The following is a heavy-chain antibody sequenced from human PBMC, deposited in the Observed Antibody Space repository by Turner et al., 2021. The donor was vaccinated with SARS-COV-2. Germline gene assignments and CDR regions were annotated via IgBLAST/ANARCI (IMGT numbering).Heavy chain of an antibody. Sequence: EVQLVESGGGLVKPGGSLRLSCAASGFTFSSYSMNWVRQAPGKGLDCVLSISSTSIYIYYADSVKGRFTISRDNAKNSLYLQMNSLRAEDTAVYYCAREDDFWSGYHHYGMDVWGQGTTVTVSS. V-gene: IGHV3-21*01. D-gene: IGHD3-3*01. J-gene: IGHJ6*02. CDR2: ISSTSIYI. CDR1: GFTFSSYS. CDR3: AREDDFWSGYHHYGMDV.